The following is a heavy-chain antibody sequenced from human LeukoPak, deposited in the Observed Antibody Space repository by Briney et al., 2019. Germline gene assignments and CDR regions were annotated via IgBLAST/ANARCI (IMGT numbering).Heavy chain of an antibody. V-gene: IGHV3-23*01. D-gene: IGHD5-12*01. CDR1: GFTFSSYA. Sequence: GGSLRLSCAASGFTFSSYAMTWVRQAPGKGLEWVSTISGSGGSGGSTHYADSVKGRFTISRDNAKNSLYLQMNSLRAEDTAVYYCARSDIVATLVFTDWYFDLWGRGTLVTVSS. CDR3: ARSDIVATLVFTDWYFDL. CDR2: ISGSGGSGGST. J-gene: IGHJ2*01.